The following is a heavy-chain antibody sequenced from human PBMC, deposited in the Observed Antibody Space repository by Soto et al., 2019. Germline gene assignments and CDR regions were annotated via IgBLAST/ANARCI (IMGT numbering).Heavy chain of an antibody. D-gene: IGHD3-22*01. CDR2: ISGSGGST. V-gene: IGHV3-23*01. CDR1: GFTFSSYA. CDR3: AKNYGRGDYYYDSSGYFSLGSYYFDY. Sequence: PWGSLRLSCAASGFTFSSYAMSWVRQAPGKGLEWVSAISGSGGSTYHADSVKGRFTISRDNSKNTLYLQMNSLRAEDTAVYYCAKNYGRGDYYYDSSGYFSLGSYYFDYWGQGTLVTVSS. J-gene: IGHJ4*02.